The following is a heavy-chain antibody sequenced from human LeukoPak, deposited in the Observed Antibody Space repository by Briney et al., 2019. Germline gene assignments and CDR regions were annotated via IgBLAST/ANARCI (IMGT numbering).Heavy chain of an antibody. Sequence: ASVKVSCKASGYTFNSYYIHWVRQAPGQGLEWMGKINPSGGSTSYAQKFQGRVTMTRDMSTSTVYMELSSLRSEDTAVYYCARGRELLGRFDYWGQGTLVTVSS. CDR2: INPSGGST. J-gene: IGHJ4*02. D-gene: IGHD1-26*01. V-gene: IGHV1-46*02. CDR3: ARGRELLGRFDY. CDR1: GYTFNSYY.